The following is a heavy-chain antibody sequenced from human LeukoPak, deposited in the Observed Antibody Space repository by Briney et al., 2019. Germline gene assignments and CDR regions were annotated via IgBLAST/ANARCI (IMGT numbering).Heavy chain of an antibody. CDR2: INPNSGGT. CDR3: ASLGVVVPAAIYIDY. V-gene: IGHV1-2*02. Sequence: ASVKVSCKASGYTFTGYYMHWVRQAPGQGLEWMGWINPNSGGTNYAQKFQGRVTMTRDTSISTAYMELSRLRSDDTAVYYCASLGVVVPAAIYIDYWGQGTLVTVSS. J-gene: IGHJ4*02. D-gene: IGHD2-2*02. CDR1: GYTFTGYY.